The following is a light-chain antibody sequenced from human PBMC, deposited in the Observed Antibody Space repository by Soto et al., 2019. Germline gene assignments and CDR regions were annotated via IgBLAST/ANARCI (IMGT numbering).Light chain of an antibody. CDR3: HERGRWPRAT. CDR2: TAS. V-gene: IGKV3-11*01. CDR1: QNVGLN. Sequence: EMVLTQSPATLSLSPGESATLSCRASQNVGLNFAWYQQKSGQPPRLLIHTASSSATGIPARFSGSGSRTDFTLTLSSREPEDIAVYYCHERGRWPRATFGGGTKVEMK. J-gene: IGKJ4*01.